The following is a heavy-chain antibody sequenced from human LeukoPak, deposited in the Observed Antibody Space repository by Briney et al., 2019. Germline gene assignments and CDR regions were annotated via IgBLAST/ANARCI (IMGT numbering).Heavy chain of an antibody. CDR1: GGSISSYY. V-gene: IGHV4-59*01. CDR3: ARGYSSSSPARFDN. D-gene: IGHD6-6*01. CDR2: IFYSGSS. Sequence: PSETLSLTCTVSGGSISSYYWSWIRQPPGKGLEWIGYIFYSGSSNYNPSLKSRATISIDTSKNQLSLKLTSVTAEDTAVYYCARGYSSSSPARFDNWGQGTLVTVSS. J-gene: IGHJ4*02.